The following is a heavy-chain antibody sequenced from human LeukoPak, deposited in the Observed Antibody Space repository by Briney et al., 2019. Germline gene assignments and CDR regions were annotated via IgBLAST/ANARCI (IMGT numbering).Heavy chain of an antibody. V-gene: IGHV3-21*04. CDR2: ISNSSNI. Sequence: GGSLRLSCAASGFTFSSYTMNWVRQAPGKGPEWVSSISNSSNIHYADSVKGRFTISRDNSKNTLYLQMNSLRAEDTAVYYCAKDPGDYYDSSGYWYFDYWGQGTLVTVSS. J-gene: IGHJ4*02. CDR3: AKDPGDYYDSSGYWYFDY. CDR1: GFTFSSYT. D-gene: IGHD3-22*01.